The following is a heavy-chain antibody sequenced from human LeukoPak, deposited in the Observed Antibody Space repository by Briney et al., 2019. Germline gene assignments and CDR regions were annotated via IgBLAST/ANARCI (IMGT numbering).Heavy chain of an antibody. CDR3: SRRGVGSDDY. Sequence: GESLKISCKASGYSFTTYWIGWVRQMPGKGLEWMGIIHPGDSDTRYSPSFQGQVTISADKSTSTVYLQWSSLKASDSAMYYCSRRGVGSDDYWGQGTLLIVSS. D-gene: IGHD3-10*01. V-gene: IGHV5-51*01. CDR1: GYSFTTYW. CDR2: IHPGDSDT. J-gene: IGHJ4*02.